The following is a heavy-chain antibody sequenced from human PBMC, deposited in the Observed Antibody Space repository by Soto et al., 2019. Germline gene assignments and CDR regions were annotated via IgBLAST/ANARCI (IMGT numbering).Heavy chain of an antibody. CDR1: GDSISSNYW. D-gene: IGHD2-15*01. CDR2: IYYSGST. J-gene: IGHJ4*02. V-gene: IGHV4-30-4*01. CDR3: ARARGARYFDY. Sequence: SETLSLTCAVSGDSISSNYWWSWIRQPPGKGLEWIGYIYYSGSTYYNPSLKSRVTISVDTSKNQFSLKLSSVTAADTAVYYCARARGARYFDYWGQGTLVTVSS.